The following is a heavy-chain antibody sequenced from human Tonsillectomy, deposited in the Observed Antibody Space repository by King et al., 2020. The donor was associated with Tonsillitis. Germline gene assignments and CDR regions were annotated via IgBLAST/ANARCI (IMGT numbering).Heavy chain of an antibody. CDR1: GGSISSYN. V-gene: IGHV4-4*07. J-gene: IGHJ5*02. CDR2: IYTSGST. D-gene: IGHD3-10*01. Sequence: VQLQESGPGLVKPSETLSLTCTVSGGSISSYNWSWLRQPDGKGLEWVGRIYTSGSTNYNHSLKSRVTMSVDTAKNQFSLKLSSVPAADSAVYYCARVRIRGVTSDWFDPWGQGTLVTVSS. CDR3: ARVRIRGVTSDWFDP.